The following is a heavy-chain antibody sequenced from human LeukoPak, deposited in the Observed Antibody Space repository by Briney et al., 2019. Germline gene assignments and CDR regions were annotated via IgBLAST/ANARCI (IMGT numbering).Heavy chain of an antibody. CDR1: GFTFSNFA. D-gene: IGHD5-18*01. V-gene: IGHV3-30*18. CDR2: VTFDGSNT. CDR3: AKGEVEKAMGAYWYFDL. Sequence: PGGSLRLTCEASGFTFSNFAINWVRQAPGKGLEWLAVVTFDGSNTYYADSVKGRFTISRENSKSTMYLQMESLSAEDTDVYYCAKGEVEKAMGAYWYFDLWGRGTLVTVSS. J-gene: IGHJ2*01.